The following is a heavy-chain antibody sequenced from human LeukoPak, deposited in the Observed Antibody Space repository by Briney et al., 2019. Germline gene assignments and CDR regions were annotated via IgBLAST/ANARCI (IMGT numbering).Heavy chain of an antibody. CDR3: ARTRYSSSSGPYNWFDP. CDR2: IYPGDSDT. CDR1: GYSFTSYW. D-gene: IGHD6-6*01. J-gene: IGHJ5*02. Sequence: GESLKISCKGSGYSFTSYWIGWVRQMPGKGLEWMGIIYPGDSDTRYSPSLQGQVTISADKSISTAYLQWSSLKASDTAMYYCARTRYSSSSGPYNWFDPWGQGTLVTVSS. V-gene: IGHV5-51*01.